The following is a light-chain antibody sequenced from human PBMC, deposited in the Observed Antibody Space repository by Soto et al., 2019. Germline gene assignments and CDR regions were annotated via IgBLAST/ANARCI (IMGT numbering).Light chain of an antibody. J-gene: IGLJ1*01. CDR2: EVN. CDR1: SSDVGGYNY. CDR3: SSYAGSSNV. Sequence: QSALTQPPSASGSPGQSVAISCTGTSSDVGGYNYVSWYQQHPGKAPKLMIYEVNKRPSGVPDRFSGSKSGNTASLTVSDLQAEDEADYYCSSYAGSSNVFGTGTNVTV. V-gene: IGLV2-8*01.